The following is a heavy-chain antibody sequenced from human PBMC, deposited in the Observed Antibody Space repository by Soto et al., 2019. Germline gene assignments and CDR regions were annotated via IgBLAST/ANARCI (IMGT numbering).Heavy chain of an antibody. J-gene: IGHJ4*02. CDR1: GYTFTSYD. CDR3: ARGFYDSRGYSSPSDY. CDR2: MNPNSGNT. Sequence: ASVKVSCKASGYTFTSYDINWVRQATGQGLEWMGWMNPNSGNTGYAQKFQGRVTMTRNTSISTAYMELSSLRSADTAVYFCARGFYDSRGYSSPSDYWGQGIVVTVSS. D-gene: IGHD3-22*01. V-gene: IGHV1-8*01.